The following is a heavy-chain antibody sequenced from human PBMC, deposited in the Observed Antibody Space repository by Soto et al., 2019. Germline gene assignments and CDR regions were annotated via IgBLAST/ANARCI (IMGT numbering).Heavy chain of an antibody. D-gene: IGHD3-22*01. CDR2: ISGSGGST. Sequence: GGSLRLSCAASGFTFSSYAMSWVRQAPGKGLEWVSAISGSGGSTYYADSVKGRFTISRDNSKNTLYLQMNSLRAEDTAVYYCAKDIGSFYDSSSLDYWGQGTLVTVFS. CDR1: GFTFSSYA. J-gene: IGHJ4*02. V-gene: IGHV3-23*01. CDR3: AKDIGSFYDSSSLDY.